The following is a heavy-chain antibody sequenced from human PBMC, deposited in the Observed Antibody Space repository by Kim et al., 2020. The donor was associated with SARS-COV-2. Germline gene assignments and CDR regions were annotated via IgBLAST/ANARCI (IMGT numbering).Heavy chain of an antibody. J-gene: IGHJ5*02. V-gene: IGHV1-69*04. Sequence: SVKVSCKASGGTFSSYAISWMRQAPGQGLEWMGRIIPILGIANYAQKFQGRVTITADKSTSTAYMELSSLRSEDTAVYYCATLYGGNSYENWFDPWGQGTLVTVSS. D-gene: IGHD2-21*02. CDR2: IIPILGIA. CDR1: GGTFSSYA. CDR3: ATLYGGNSYENWFDP.